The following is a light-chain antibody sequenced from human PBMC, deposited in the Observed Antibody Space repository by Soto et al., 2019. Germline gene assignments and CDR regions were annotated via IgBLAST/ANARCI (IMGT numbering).Light chain of an antibody. Sequence: QSALTQPPSASGSPGQSVTISCTGTSSDIGAYNYVSWYQQHPGKAPKFMIYEVSKRPSGVPDRFSGSKSGNTASLTVSGLQAEDEADYYCSSYAGNNNVVFGGGTKLTVL. CDR2: EVS. J-gene: IGLJ3*02. CDR3: SSYAGNNNVV. V-gene: IGLV2-8*01. CDR1: SSDIGAYNY.